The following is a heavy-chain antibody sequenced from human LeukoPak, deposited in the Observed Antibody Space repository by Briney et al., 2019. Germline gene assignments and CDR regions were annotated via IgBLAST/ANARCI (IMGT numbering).Heavy chain of an antibody. Sequence: SETLSLTCTVSGGSISSYYWSWIRQPAGKGLEWIGRIYTSGSTNYNPSLKSRVTMSVDTSKNQFSLKLSSVTAADTAVYYCARGTAVAGIFDAFDIWGQGTMVTVSS. J-gene: IGHJ3*02. CDR3: ARGTAVAGIFDAFDI. CDR1: GGSISSYY. D-gene: IGHD6-19*01. CDR2: IYTSGST. V-gene: IGHV4-4*07.